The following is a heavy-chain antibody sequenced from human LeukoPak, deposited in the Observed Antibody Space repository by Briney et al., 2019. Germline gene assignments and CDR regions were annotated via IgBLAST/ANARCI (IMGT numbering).Heavy chain of an antibody. CDR3: VNGYYDSSGYYFDY. CDR1: GFTFSIYA. J-gene: IGHJ4*02. V-gene: IGHV3-64D*09. CDR2: ISSNGGST. D-gene: IGHD3-22*01. Sequence: PGGSLRLSCSASGFTFSIYAMHWVRQAPGKGLEYVSAISSNGGSTYYADSVKGRFTISRDNSKNTLYLQMSSLRAEDTAVYYCVNGYYDSSGYYFDYWGQGTLVTVSS.